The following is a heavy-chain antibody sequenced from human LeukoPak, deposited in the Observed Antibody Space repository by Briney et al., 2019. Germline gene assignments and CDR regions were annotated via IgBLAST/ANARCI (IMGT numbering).Heavy chain of an antibody. D-gene: IGHD6-13*01. Sequence: PGGSLRLSCAASGFTFSSYSMYWVRQAPGKGLEWVSSISSSSSYIYYADSVKGRFTISRDNAKNSLYLQMNSLRAEDTAVYYCARGAFAGGYFDYWGQGTLVTVPS. CDR3: ARGAFAGGYFDY. CDR1: GFTFSSYS. CDR2: ISSSSSYI. J-gene: IGHJ4*02. V-gene: IGHV3-21*01.